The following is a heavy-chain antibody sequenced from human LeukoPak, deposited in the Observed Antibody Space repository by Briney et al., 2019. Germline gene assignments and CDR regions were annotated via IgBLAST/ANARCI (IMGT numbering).Heavy chain of an antibody. D-gene: IGHD6-6*01. Sequence: PSETLSLTCAVYGGSFSGYYWIWIRQPPGKGLEWIGEINHSGSTNYNPSLKSRVTISVDTSKNQFSLKLSSVTAADTAVYYCARGLGVAARPSYYGMDVWGQGTTVTVSS. CDR1: GGSFSGYY. CDR2: INHSGST. CDR3: ARGLGVAARPSYYGMDV. V-gene: IGHV4-34*01. J-gene: IGHJ6*02.